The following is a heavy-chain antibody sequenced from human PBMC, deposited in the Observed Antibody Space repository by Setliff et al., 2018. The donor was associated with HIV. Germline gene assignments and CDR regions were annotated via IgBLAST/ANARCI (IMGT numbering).Heavy chain of an antibody. D-gene: IGHD2-15*01. J-gene: IGHJ3*02. Sequence: ASVKVSCKTSGYTFTGYYIHWVRQAPGQGLQWMGRINPNSGGTNYAQKFQGRVTMTRDTSISTAYMELSRLRSDDTAVYYCARGPIVVVVAAYDIWGQGTMVTVSS. CDR3: ARGPIVVVVAAYDI. CDR1: GYTFTGYY. CDR2: INPNSGGT. V-gene: IGHV1-2*06.